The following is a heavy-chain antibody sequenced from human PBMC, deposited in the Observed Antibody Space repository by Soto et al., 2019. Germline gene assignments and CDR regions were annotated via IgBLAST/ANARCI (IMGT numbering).Heavy chain of an antibody. J-gene: IGHJ4*02. CDR2: ITSSGDRA. V-gene: IGHV3-48*03. CDR3: ARDIFDN. Sequence: EVQLVESGGGLAQPGGSLRLSCVASGFTFSYYEMNWVRQAPGKGLEWISYITSSGDRAQYADSVKGRFTSSRDNTKNLLYLQMTGLSAEDTGLYYCARDIFDNWGQGTLVTVSS. CDR1: GFTFSYYE.